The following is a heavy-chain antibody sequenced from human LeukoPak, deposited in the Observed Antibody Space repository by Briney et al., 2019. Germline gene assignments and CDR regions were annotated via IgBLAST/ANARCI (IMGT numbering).Heavy chain of an antibody. D-gene: IGHD6-19*01. V-gene: IGHV3-30-3*01. CDR3: ARGHSSGWYLPYYFDY. Sequence: GSLRLSCAASGFTFSSYAMHWVRQAPGKGLEWVAVISYDGSNKYYADSVKGRFTISRDNSKNTLYLQMNSLRAEDTAVYYCARGHSSGWYLPYYFDYWGQGTLVTVSS. CDR1: GFTFSSYA. J-gene: IGHJ4*02. CDR2: ISYDGSNK.